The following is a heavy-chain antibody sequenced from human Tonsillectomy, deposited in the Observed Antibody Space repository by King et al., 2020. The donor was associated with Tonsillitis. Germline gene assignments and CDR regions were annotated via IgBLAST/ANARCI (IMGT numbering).Heavy chain of an antibody. D-gene: IGHD5-18*01. CDR2: ISGNGDST. CDR3: AKAASVDTSMVTPFDY. CDR1: GFTFSSYA. V-gene: IGHV3-23*04. J-gene: IGHJ4*02. Sequence: QLVQSGGGLVQPGGSLRLSCAVSGFTFSSYAMSWVRQAPGKGLEWVSAISGNGDSTYYADFVKGRFTISRDNSKNTLYLKMNSLRAEDTAVYYCAKAASVDTSMVTPFDYWGQGTLVTVSS.